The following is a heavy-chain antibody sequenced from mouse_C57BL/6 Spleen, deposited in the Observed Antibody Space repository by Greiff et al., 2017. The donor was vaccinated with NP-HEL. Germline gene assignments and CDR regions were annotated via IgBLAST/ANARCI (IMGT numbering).Heavy chain of an antibody. J-gene: IGHJ4*01. D-gene: IGHD2-1*01. CDR1: GYTFTDYY. CDR2: INPNNGGT. CDR3: AVPFYYGNPYYAMDY. Sequence: VQLQQSGPELVKPGASVKISCKASGYTFTDYYMNWVKQSHGKSLEWIGDINPNNGGTSYNQKFKGKATLTVDKSSSTAYMELRSLTSEDSAVYYCAVPFYYGNPYYAMDYWGQGTSVTVSS. V-gene: IGHV1-26*01.